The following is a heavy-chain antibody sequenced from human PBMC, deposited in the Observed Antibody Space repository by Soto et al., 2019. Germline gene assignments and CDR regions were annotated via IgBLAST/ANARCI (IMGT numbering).Heavy chain of an antibody. CDR3: ARIQSGFDNWNTRTLGEYCFDP. D-gene: IGHD1-20*01. Sequence: GASVKVSCKASGYTFTSYGISWVRQAPGQGLEWMGWISAYNGNTNYAQKLQGRVTMTTDTSTSTAYMELRSLRSDDTAVYYCARIQSGFDNWNTRTLGEYCFDPWGQGTLVTVSS. V-gene: IGHV1-18*01. J-gene: IGHJ5*02. CDR2: ISAYNGNT. CDR1: GYTFTSYG.